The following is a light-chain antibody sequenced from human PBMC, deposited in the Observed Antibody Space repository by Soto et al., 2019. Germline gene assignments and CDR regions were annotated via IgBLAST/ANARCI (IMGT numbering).Light chain of an antibody. CDR2: AAS. CDR3: QQSYSSPLT. CDR1: QGINSF. Sequence: IQLTQSPSSLSASVGDRVTITCRASQGINSFLARYQQKPGKAPKLLIYAASSLQSGVPSRFSGSGSGTDFTLTISSLQPEDFANYYCQQSYSSPLTFGGGTKVDIK. V-gene: IGKV1-39*01. J-gene: IGKJ4*01.